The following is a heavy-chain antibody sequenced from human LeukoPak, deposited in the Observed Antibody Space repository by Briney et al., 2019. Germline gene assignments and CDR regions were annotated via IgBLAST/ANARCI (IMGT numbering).Heavy chain of an antibody. V-gene: IGHV4-59*01. CDR3: ARSGTYYNNWFDP. Sequence: SETLSLTCTVSGGSIRSYYWSWIRQPPGKGLEWIAYIYYSGSTNYNPSLKSRVTISVDTSKNQFSLKLSSVTAADTAVYYCARSGTYYNNWFDPWGQGTLVTVSS. CDR2: IYYSGST. D-gene: IGHD3-10*01. J-gene: IGHJ5*02. CDR1: GGSIRSYY.